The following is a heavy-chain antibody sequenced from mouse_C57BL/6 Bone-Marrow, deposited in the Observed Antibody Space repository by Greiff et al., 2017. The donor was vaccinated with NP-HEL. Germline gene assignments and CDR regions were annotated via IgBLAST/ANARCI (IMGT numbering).Heavy chain of an antibody. CDR3: ARYWDEGYFDV. J-gene: IGHJ1*03. V-gene: IGHV5-12*01. CDR1: GFTFSDYY. Sequence: EVMLVESGGGLVQPGGSLKLSCAASGFTFSDYYMYWVRQTPEKRLEWVAYISNGGGSTYYPDTVKGRFTISRDNAKNTLYLQMSRLKSEDTAMYYCARYWDEGYFDVWGTGTTVTVSS. CDR2: ISNGGGST. D-gene: IGHD4-1*01.